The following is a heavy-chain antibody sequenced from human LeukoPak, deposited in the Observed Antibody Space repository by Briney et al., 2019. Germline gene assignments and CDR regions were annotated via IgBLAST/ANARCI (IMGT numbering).Heavy chain of an antibody. CDR3: AKERVPAAMRDYYYYGMDV. J-gene: IGHJ6*02. CDR1: GFTFSSYA. D-gene: IGHD2-2*01. V-gene: IGHV3-23*01. CDR2: ISGSGGST. Sequence: GGSLRLSCAASGFTFSSYAMSWVRQAPGKGLEWVSAISGSGGSTYYADSVKGRFTISRDNSKNTLYLQMNSLRAEDTAVYYCAKERVPAAMRDYYYYGMDVWGQGTTVTVSS.